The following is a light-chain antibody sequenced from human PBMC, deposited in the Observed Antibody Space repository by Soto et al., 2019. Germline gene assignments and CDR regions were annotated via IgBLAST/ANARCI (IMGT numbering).Light chain of an antibody. J-gene: IGKJ1*01. CDR2: GAS. CDR3: QKYDSSPRK. Sequence: TVLPPSPGTLSFSPFEISNLSCLCIQTVITSFLAWYQQKRGQAPRLLIFGASIRATDIPDRFSGSGSGTDFTLTISRLEPEDFGVYYCQKYDSSPRKCGKGHKVDIK. V-gene: IGKV3-20*01. CDR1: QTVITSF.